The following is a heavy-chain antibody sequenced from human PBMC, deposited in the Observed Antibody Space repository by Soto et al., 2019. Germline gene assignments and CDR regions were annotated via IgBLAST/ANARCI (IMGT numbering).Heavy chain of an antibody. CDR1: GFTFSSYS. J-gene: IGHJ4*02. V-gene: IGHV3-21*01. D-gene: IGHD3-16*02. CDR2: ISSSSSYI. CDR3: ARDHPYYDYIWGSYRLYYFDY. Sequence: GGSLRLSCAASGFTFSSYSMNWVRQAPGKGLEWVSSISSSSSYIYYADSVKGRFTISRDNAKNSLYLQMNSLRAEDTAVYYCARDHPYYDYIWGSYRLYYFDYWGQGTLVTVSS.